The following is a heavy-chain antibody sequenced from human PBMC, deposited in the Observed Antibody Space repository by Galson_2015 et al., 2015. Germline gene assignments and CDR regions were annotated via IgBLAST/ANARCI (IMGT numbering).Heavy chain of an antibody. CDR1: GFTFSSYG. Sequence: SLRLSCAASGFTFSSYGMHWVRQAPGKGLEWVAVIWYDGSNKYYADSVKGRFTISRDNSKNTLYLQMNSLRAEDTAVYYCARDKIAAAGTLGYWGQGTLVTVSS. CDR2: IWYDGSNK. V-gene: IGHV3-33*01. CDR3: ARDKIAAAGTLGY. D-gene: IGHD6-13*01. J-gene: IGHJ4*02.